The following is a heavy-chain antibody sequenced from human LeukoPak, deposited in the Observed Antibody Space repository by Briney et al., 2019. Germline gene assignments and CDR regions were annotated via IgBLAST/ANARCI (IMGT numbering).Heavy chain of an antibody. J-gene: IGHJ1*01. CDR3: ARVQFCSGGSCQGYFQH. CDR1: GDSVSSSSVA. CDR2: TNYRSRWYN. V-gene: IGHV6-1*01. Sequence: SQTLSLTCAISGDSVSSSSVAWNWIRQSPSRGPEWLGRTNYRSRWYNDYAVSVKSRITITSDTSKNQFSLQLNSVTPDDTAVYYCARVQFCSGGSCQGYFQHWGQGTLVTVSS. D-gene: IGHD2-15*01.